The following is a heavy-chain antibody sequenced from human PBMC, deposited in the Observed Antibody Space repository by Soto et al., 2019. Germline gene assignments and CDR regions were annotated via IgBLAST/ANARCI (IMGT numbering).Heavy chain of an antibody. Sequence: SQNRSLTCAISGGRVSSNRAALNWIRQSPSRCLEGLGRTYYRSKWYNDYAVSGKSGITINPDTSKNQFSLQVNSVTPEDTAVYYCARDPDYGGSVYYFDYWGQRILVTVSS. CDR2: TYYRSKWYN. V-gene: IGHV6-1*01. CDR3: ARDPDYGGSVYYFDY. J-gene: IGHJ4*02. D-gene: IGHD4-17*01. CDR1: GGRVSSNRAA.